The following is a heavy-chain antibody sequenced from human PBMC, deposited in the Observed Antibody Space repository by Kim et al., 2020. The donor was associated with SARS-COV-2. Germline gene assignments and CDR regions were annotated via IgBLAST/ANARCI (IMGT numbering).Heavy chain of an antibody. CDR3: AAQTTVVTPGGDY. CDR2: IYYSGST. J-gene: IGHJ4*02. Sequence: SETLSLTCTVSGGSISSGDYYWSWIRQPPGKGLEWIGYIYYSGSTYYNPSLKSRVTISVDTSKNQFSLKLSSVTAADTAVYYCAAQTTVVTPGGDYWGQGTLVTVSS. CDR1: GGSISSGDYY. V-gene: IGHV4-30-4*01. D-gene: IGHD4-17*01.